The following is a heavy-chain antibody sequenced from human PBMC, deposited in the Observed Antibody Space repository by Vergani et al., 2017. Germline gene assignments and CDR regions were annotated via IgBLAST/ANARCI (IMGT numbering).Heavy chain of an antibody. V-gene: IGHV3-23*04. D-gene: IGHD2/OR15-2a*01. CDR3: ARAPSGTTIGY. J-gene: IGHJ4*02. CDR2: ISGSGGST. CDR1: GFTFSSYG. Sequence: VQLVESGGGVVQPGRSLRLSCAASGFTFSSYGMHWVRQAPGKGLEWVSAISGSGGSTYYADSVKGRFTISRDNSKNTLYLQMNSLRAEDTAVYYCARAPSGTTIGYWGQGTLVTVSS.